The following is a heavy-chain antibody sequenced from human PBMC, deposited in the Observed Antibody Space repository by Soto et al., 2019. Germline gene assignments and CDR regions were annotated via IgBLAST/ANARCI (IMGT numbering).Heavy chain of an antibody. V-gene: IGHV1-2*04. CDR2: INPNSGGT. Sequence: ASVKVSCKASGYTFTGYYMHWVRQAPGQGLEWMGWINPNSGGTNYAQKFQGWVTMTRDTSISTAYMELSSLRAEDTAVYYCAKVSSGWTHFDYWGQGTLVTVSS. D-gene: IGHD6-19*01. J-gene: IGHJ4*02. CDR1: GYTFTGYY. CDR3: AKVSSGWTHFDY.